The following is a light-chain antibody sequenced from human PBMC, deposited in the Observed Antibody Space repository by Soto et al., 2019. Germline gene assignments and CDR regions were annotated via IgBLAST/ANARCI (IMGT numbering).Light chain of an antibody. CDR2: GNS. J-gene: IGLJ3*02. CDR1: RSHIEAGYD. V-gene: IGLV1-40*01. CDR3: QYYDSSLRGV. Sequence: QSVLTPPPSVSGAPGQRVTISCTGSRSHIEAGYDVHWSQQLPGTAPKLLIYGNSYRPSGGPDRFSGSKSGTSASLDIPGLQVEDEADYYCQYYDSSLRGVFGGGTKLTVL.